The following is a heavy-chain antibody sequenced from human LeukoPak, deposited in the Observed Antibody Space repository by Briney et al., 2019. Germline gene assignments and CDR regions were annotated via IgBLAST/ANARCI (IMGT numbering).Heavy chain of an antibody. D-gene: IGHD6-19*01. Sequence: SVKVSCKASGGTFSSYAISWVRQAPGQGLEWMGRIIPILGIANYAQKFQGRVTITADKSTSTAYMELSSLGSEDTAVYYCARDRLSSGRYKWDYYYYYGMDVWGQGTTVTVSS. V-gene: IGHV1-69*04. J-gene: IGHJ6*02. CDR1: GGTFSSYA. CDR3: ARDRLSSGRYKWDYYYYYGMDV. CDR2: IIPILGIA.